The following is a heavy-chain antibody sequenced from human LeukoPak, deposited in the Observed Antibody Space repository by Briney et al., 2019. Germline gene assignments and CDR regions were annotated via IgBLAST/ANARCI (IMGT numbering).Heavy chain of an antibody. CDR3: ARRPDGFDI. Sequence: SETLSPTCAVYGGSLSGYHWSWIRQPPGKGLEYIGEINHSGSSKYNSSLKSRVTISVDTSKNQFSLKVNSVTAADTAVYYCARRPDGFDIWGQGTKVTVSS. V-gene: IGHV4-34*01. CDR2: INHSGSS. CDR1: GGSLSGYH. J-gene: IGHJ3*02.